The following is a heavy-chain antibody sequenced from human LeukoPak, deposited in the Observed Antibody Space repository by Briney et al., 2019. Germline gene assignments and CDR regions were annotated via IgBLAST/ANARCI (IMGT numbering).Heavy chain of an antibody. CDR3: ARDIDSGSALDY. Sequence: ASVKVSCKASGYTFTSYYMHWVRQAPGKGLEWVSSISSSSSYIYYADSVKGRFTISRDNAKNSLYLQMNSLRAEDTAVYYCARDIDSGSALDYWGQGTLVTVSS. D-gene: IGHD3-10*01. V-gene: IGHV3-21*01. CDR1: GYTFTSYY. J-gene: IGHJ4*02. CDR2: ISSSSSYI.